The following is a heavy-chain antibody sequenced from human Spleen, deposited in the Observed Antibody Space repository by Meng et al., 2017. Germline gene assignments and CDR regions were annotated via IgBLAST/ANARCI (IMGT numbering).Heavy chain of an antibody. V-gene: IGHV3-23*01. CDR3: AKGSAGRRPYYFDY. CDR1: GFSFSNYA. Sequence: GESLKISCAASGFSFSNYAMSWVRQAPGKGLEWFSAITDSGDDTYYGDSVKGRFTISRDNSKNTLFLQMNSLRAEDMAIYHCAKGSAGRRPYYFDYWGQGTLVTV. CDR2: ITDSGDDT. J-gene: IGHJ4*02. D-gene: IGHD2-15*01.